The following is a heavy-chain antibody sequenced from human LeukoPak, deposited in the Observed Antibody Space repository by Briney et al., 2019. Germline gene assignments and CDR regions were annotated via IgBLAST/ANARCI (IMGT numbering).Heavy chain of an antibody. CDR3: ARPGTWFGGKAVVAFDI. J-gene: IGHJ3*02. V-gene: IGHV3-30*04. D-gene: IGHD3-10*01. CDR2: ISYDGSNK. Sequence: GGSLRLSCVASGFTFSSYAMHWVRQAPGKGLEWVAVISYDGSNKYYADSVKGRFTISRDNSKNTLYLQMNSLRAEDTAVYYCARPGTWFGGKAVVAFDIWGQGTMVTVSS. CDR1: GFTFSSYA.